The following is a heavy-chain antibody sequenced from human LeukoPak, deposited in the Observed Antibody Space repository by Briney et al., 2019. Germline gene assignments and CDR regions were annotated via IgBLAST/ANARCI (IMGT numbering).Heavy chain of an antibody. V-gene: IGHV3-30*02. J-gene: IGHJ4*02. CDR3: AKGRGAAAGYDTDY. CDR1: GFTFSNYG. CDR2: IRYDETNK. D-gene: IGHD6-13*01. Sequence: GGSLRLSCAASGFTFSNYGMHWVRQAPCKGLEWVTFIRYDETNKYYADSVRGRFTISRDNSKNTLYLQMNSLRAEDTAMYYCAKGRGAAAGYDTDYWGQGTLVTVSS.